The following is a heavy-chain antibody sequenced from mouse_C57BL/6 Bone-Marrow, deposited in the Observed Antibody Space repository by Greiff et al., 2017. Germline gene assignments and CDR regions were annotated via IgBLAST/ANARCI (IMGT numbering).Heavy chain of an antibody. V-gene: IGHV5-16*01. Sequence: EVKLMESEGGLVQPGSSMKLSCTASGFTFSDYYMAWVRQVPEKGLEWVANINYDGSSTYYLDSLTSRFIISRDNAKNILYLQMSSLKSEDTATYYCARDGGSSHWYFDVWGTGTTVTVSS. J-gene: IGHJ1*03. CDR2: INYDGSST. D-gene: IGHD1-1*01. CDR1: GFTFSDYY. CDR3: ARDGGSSHWYFDV.